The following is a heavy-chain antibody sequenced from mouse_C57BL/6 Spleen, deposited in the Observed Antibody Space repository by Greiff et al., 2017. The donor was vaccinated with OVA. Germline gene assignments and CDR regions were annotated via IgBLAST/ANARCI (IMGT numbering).Heavy chain of an antibody. CDR1: GFTFSDYG. CDR2: ISSGSSTI. J-gene: IGHJ1*03. V-gene: IGHV5-17*01. CDR3: ARFGHYGYLDV. Sequence: EVMLVESGGGLVKPGGSLKLSCAASGFTFSDYGMHWVRQAPEKGLEWVAYISSGSSTIYYADTVKGRFTISRDNAKNTLFLQMTSLRSEDTAMYYCARFGHYGYLDVWGTGTTVTVSS.